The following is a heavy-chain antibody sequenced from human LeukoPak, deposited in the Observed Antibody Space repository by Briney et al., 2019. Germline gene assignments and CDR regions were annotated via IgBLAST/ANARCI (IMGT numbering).Heavy chain of an antibody. CDR1: GYSFTSYW. CDR2: ISAYNGNT. D-gene: IGHD3-16*01. V-gene: IGHV1-18*04. CDR3: ARIYVNRFDP. J-gene: IGHJ5*02. Sequence: GESLKISCKGSGYSFTSYWIGWVRQAPGQGLEWMGWISAYNGNTNHAQKLQGRVTMTTDTSTSTAYMELRSLRSDDTAVYYCARIYVNRFDPWGQGTLVTVSS.